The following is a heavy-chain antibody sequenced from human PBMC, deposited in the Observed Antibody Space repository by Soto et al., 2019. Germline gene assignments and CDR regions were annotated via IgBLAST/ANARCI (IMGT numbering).Heavy chain of an antibody. CDR3: AKGGYSYGLGPGAFDV. Sequence: GGSLRLSCAASESTFSSYWITWVRQTPGKGLEWVAIIKEDGSEKYYVDSVKGRFTISRDNAKNTLYLQMNSLRAEDTAVYYCAKGGYSYGLGPGAFDVWGQGTMVTVSS. J-gene: IGHJ3*01. CDR1: ESTFSSYW. CDR2: IKEDGSEK. V-gene: IGHV3-7*05. D-gene: IGHD5-18*01.